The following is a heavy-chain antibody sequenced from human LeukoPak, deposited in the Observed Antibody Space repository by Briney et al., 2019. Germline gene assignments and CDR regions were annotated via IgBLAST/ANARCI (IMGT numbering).Heavy chain of an antibody. D-gene: IGHD4/OR15-4a*01. V-gene: IGHV3-21*01. Sequence: GGSLRLSCAASGFTFSTYSMNWVRKAPGKGLEWGSSISSSSSFIYYADPVKGRFTISRDNAKNPVYPQMNSVRAEDTAVYYCARDSPLSFDIWGQGTMVTVSS. CDR2: ISSSSSFI. J-gene: IGHJ3*02. CDR1: GFTFSTYS. CDR3: ARDSPLSFDI.